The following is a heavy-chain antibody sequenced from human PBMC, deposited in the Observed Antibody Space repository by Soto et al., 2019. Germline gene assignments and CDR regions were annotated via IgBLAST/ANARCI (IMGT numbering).Heavy chain of an antibody. CDR1: GFTFSSYA. CDR2: ISYSGSSK. V-gene: IGHV3-30*03. CDR3: ARIRWFGELSRYYYYGMDV. Sequence: GGSLRLSCAASGFTFSSYAMSWVRQAPGKGLEWVAAISYSGSSKYYADSVKGRFTISRDNSKNTLYLQMNSLRAVDTATYYCARIRWFGELSRYYYYGMDVWGQGTTVTVSS. D-gene: IGHD3-10*01. J-gene: IGHJ6*02.